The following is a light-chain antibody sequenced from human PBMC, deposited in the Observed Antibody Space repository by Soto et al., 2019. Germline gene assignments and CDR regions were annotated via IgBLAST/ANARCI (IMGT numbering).Light chain of an antibody. CDR1: QDISSF. J-gene: IGKJ5*01. Sequence: IQLTQSASSLSASIGDRVTITWRASQDISSFLAWYQQKPGKAPRLLIYAASTLQSGVPSRFSGSGYGTDFNLTISSLQTEDFATYFCQQLNSYPLTFGQGTRLEIK. CDR3: QQLNSYPLT. V-gene: IGKV1-9*01. CDR2: AAS.